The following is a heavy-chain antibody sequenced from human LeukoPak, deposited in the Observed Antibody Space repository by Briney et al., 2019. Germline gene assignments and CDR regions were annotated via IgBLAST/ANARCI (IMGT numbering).Heavy chain of an antibody. CDR1: GFTFTDYY. V-gene: IGHV3-11*04. J-gene: IGHJ4*02. CDR2: ITNSGTTI. CDR3: ARDLVGASPRGFDY. D-gene: IGHD1-26*01. Sequence: GGSLRLSCAASGFTFTDYYMSWIRQAPGKGLEWVSYITNSGTTIYYADSVKGRFTISRDNAKNSLYLQMNSLRAEDTAVYYCARDLVGASPRGFDYWGQGTLVTVSS.